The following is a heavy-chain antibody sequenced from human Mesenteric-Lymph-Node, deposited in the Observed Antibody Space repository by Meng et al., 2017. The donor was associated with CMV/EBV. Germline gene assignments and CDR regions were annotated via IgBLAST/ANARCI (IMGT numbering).Heavy chain of an antibody. CDR2: INHSGST. CDR3: ARHQRWLKSEGGFNY. J-gene: IGHJ4*02. D-gene: IGHD4-23*01. V-gene: IGHV4-34*01. Sequence: QGQRQRGGAGRLTPSETLSLACACYGGCFRGYYWSWILQLPGTGLEWIGEINHSGSTNYNPSLKSRVTISVDTSKNQFSLKLSSVTAADTAVYYCARHQRWLKSEGGFNYWGQGTLVTVSS. CDR1: GGCFRGYY.